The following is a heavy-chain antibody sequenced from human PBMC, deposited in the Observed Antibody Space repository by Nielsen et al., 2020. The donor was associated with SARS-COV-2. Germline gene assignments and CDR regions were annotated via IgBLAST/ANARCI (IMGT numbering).Heavy chain of an antibody. CDR1: GYTLTELS. CDR3: AREHNVDTALDM. J-gene: IGHJ3*02. CDR2: FDPEDGET. D-gene: IGHD1-14*01. Sequence: ASVKVSCKVSGYTLTELSMHWVRQAPGKGLEWMGGFDPEDGETIYAQKLQGRVTMTTDTSTSTAYMELRSLRSDDTAVYYCAREHNVDTALDMWGQGTKVTVSS. V-gene: IGHV1-24*01.